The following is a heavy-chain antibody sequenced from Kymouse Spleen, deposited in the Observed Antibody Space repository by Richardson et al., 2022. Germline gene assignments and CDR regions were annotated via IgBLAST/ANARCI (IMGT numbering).Heavy chain of an antibody. CDR2: IYYSGST. V-gene: IGHV4-39*01. J-gene: IGHJ4*02. D-gene: IGHD3-10*01. CDR1: GGSISSSSYY. CDR3: ARPTYYYGSGFDY. Sequence: QLQLQESGPGLVKPSETLSLTCTVSGGSISSSSYYWGWIRQPPGKGLEWIGSIYYSGSTYYNPSLKSRVTISVDTSKNQFSLKLSSVTAADTAVYYCARPTYYYGSGFDYWGQGTLVTVSS.